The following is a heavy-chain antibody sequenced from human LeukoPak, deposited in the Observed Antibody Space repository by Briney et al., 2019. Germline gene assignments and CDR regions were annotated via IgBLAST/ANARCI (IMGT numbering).Heavy chain of an antibody. Sequence: ESGGSLRLSCAASGFTFSSYAMSWVRQAPGKGLEWVSAISGSGGSTYYADSVKGRFTISRDNSKNTLYLKMNSLRAEDTAVYYCATRLVVVIANNWFDPWGQGTLVTVSS. CDR2: ISGSGGST. V-gene: IGHV3-23*01. J-gene: IGHJ5*02. CDR1: GFTFSSYA. D-gene: IGHD2-21*01. CDR3: ATRLVVVIANNWFDP.